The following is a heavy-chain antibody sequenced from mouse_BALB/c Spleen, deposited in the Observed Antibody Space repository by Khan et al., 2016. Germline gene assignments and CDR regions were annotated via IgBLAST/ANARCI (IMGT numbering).Heavy chain of an antibody. CDR1: GFTFSNYW. Sequence: EVKLEESGGGLVQPGGSMKLSCVASGFTFSNYWMNWVRQFLEKGLEWVAEIRLKSTNYATHYAESVTGRFTSPSNDSTRSVYLQMNNLRPEHTGIYCSTSEGDVSCVDCWGQGTTLAVSS. J-gene: IGHJ2*01. CDR3: TSEGDVSCVDC. CDR2: IRLKSTNYAT. V-gene: IGHV6-6*02.